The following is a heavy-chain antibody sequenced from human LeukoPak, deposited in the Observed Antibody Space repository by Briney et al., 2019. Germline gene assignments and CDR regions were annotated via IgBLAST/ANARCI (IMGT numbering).Heavy chain of an antibody. D-gene: IGHD3-10*01. V-gene: IGHV4-34*01. CDR2: INHSGST. Sequence: SETLSLTCAVYGGSFSGYYWSWIRQPPGKGLEWIGEINHSGSTNYNPSLKSRVTISVDTSKNQFSLKLSSVTAADTAVYYCARETYYYGSGSYLFHYWGQGTLVTLSS. CDR1: GGSFSGYY. J-gene: IGHJ4*02. CDR3: ARETYYYGSGSYLFHY.